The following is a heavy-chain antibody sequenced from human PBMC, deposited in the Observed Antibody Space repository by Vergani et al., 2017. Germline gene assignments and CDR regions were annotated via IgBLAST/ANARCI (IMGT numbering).Heavy chain of an antibody. V-gene: IGHV4-39*07. CDR2: INHSGST. D-gene: IGHD3-10*01. CDR3: ARRLRWGVLPNWFDP. Sequence: QLQLQESGPGLVKPSETLSLTCTVSGGSISSSSYYWGWIRQPPGKGLEWIGEINHSGSTNYNPSLKSRVTISVDTSKNQFSLKLSSVTAADTAVYYCARRLRWGVLPNWFDPWGQGTLVTVSS. J-gene: IGHJ5*02. CDR1: GGSISSSSYY.